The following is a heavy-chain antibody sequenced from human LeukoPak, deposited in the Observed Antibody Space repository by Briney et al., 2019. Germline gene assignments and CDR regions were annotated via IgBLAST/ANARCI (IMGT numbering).Heavy chain of an antibody. J-gene: IGHJ3*02. D-gene: IGHD5-24*01. Sequence: PGGSLRLSCVASGFTFSSYAMGWLRQAPGKRPEWVSSLTDSGGTTYYVDSVKGRFTISRDNSKNTLYLHMNSLRAEDTAMYYCAKKRDAFDIWGQGTVVAVSS. V-gene: IGHV3-23*01. CDR3: AKKRDAFDI. CDR1: GFTFSSYA. CDR2: LTDSGGTT.